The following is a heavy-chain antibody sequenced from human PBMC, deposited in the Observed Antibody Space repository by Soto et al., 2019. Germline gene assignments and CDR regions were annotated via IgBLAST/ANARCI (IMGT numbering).Heavy chain of an antibody. CDR1: GGTFSSYT. D-gene: IGHD4-17*01. Sequence: QVQLVQSGAEVKKPGSSVKVSCKSSGGTFSSYTISWVRQAPGQGLEWMGRIIPILGIANYAQKFQGRVKITADKSPSTAYMELSSLRSEDTAVEYCASQRGDYVSWDYRMDGWGQGTTGTVSS. J-gene: IGHJ6*02. V-gene: IGHV1-69*02. CDR2: IIPILGIA. CDR3: ASQRGDYVSWDYRMDG.